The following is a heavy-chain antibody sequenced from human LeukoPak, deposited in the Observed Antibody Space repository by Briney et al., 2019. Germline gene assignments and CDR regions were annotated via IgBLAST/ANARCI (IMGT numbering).Heavy chain of an antibody. Sequence: GGSLRLSCATSGFTVSSNYMSWVRQAPGKGLQWVSVIYSGGSTYYADSVKGRFTISRDNSKNTLYIQMNSLRAEDTAVYYCARSVGPTGINAFDIWGQGAMVTVSS. V-gene: IGHV3-66*02. D-gene: IGHD1-26*01. CDR1: GFTVSSNY. CDR3: ARSVGPTGINAFDI. J-gene: IGHJ3*02. CDR2: IYSGGST.